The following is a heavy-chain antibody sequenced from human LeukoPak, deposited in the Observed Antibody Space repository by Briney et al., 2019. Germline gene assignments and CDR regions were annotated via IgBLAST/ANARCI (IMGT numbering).Heavy chain of an antibody. Sequence: GGSLRLSCTASGFTFGDYAFQWVRQAPGKGLEWMTVISSDGNTKYYADSVEGRFTISRDNAKNSLYLQMNSLRVEDTAVYYCARDRDSGTYRGAFDYWGQGILITVSS. J-gene: IGHJ4*02. V-gene: IGHV3-30*03. CDR1: GFTFGDYA. D-gene: IGHD1-26*01. CDR3: ARDRDSGTYRGAFDY. CDR2: ISSDGNTK.